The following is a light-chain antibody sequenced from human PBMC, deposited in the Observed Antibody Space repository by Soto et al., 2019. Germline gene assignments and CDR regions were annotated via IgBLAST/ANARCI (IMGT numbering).Light chain of an antibody. Sequence: EFVLTQSPGTLSLSPGERATLSCRASQLVRNNYLAWYQQKPGQAPRLLIYDASSRATGIPDRFSGGGSGTDFTLTISRLEPEDFAVYYCQQFSSYPLTFGGGTKVEIK. CDR2: DAS. V-gene: IGKV3-20*01. CDR3: QQFSSYPLT. J-gene: IGKJ4*01. CDR1: QLVRNNY.